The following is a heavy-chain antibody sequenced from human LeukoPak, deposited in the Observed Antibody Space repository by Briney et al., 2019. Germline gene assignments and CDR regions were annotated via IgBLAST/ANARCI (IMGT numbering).Heavy chain of an antibody. D-gene: IGHD1-26*01. V-gene: IGHV3-48*01. CDR3: ARAEVGSTLNYYYYYMDV. J-gene: IGHJ6*03. Sequence: DSVKGRFTISRDNAKNSLYLQMNSLRAEDTAVYYCARAEVGSTLNYYYYYMDVWGKGTTVTVSS.